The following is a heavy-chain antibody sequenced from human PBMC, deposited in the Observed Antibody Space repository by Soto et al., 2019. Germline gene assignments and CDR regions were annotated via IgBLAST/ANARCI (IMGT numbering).Heavy chain of an antibody. Sequence: QVQLVQSGAEVKKPGASVKVSCKASGYTFTSYGISWVRQAPGQGLEGMGWISAYNGNTNYAQKLQCRVTMTTDTSTSTDYMELRSLSSDDTAVYYCARDLRGSVLYYYYGMDVWGQGTKVTVSS. CDR2: ISAYNGNT. CDR3: ARDLRGSVLYYYYGMDV. CDR1: GYTFTSYG. V-gene: IGHV1-18*01. D-gene: IGHD3-10*01. J-gene: IGHJ6*02.